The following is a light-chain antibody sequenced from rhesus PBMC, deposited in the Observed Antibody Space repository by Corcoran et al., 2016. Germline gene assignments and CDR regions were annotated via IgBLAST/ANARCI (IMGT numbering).Light chain of an antibody. J-gene: IGKJ3*01. V-gene: IGKV1-22*01. CDR1: QSISSW. CDR2: KES. CDR3: LPYTTTPFT. Sequence: DIQMTQSPSSLSASVGDTVTITFQVSQSISSWLAWYQQKPGKAPNLLLYKESNLQSGVPSRFSGSVSGTDFTLTISSLQPEDFATYFCLPYTTTPFTFGPGTKLDI.